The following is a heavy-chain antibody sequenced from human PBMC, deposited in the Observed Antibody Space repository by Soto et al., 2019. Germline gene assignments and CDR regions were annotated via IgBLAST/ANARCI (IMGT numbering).Heavy chain of an antibody. V-gene: IGHV1-69*06. D-gene: IGHD6-19*01. J-gene: IGHJ6*02. CDR1: GGTFSSYA. CDR3: ARDRPPSSGWYPDYYYYGMDV. Sequence: SVKVSCKVSGGTFSSYAISWVRQAPGQGLEWMGGIIPIFGTANYAQKFQGRVTITADKSTSTAYMELSSLRSEDTAVYYCARDRPPSSGWYPDYYYYGMDVWGQGTTVTVSS. CDR2: IIPIFGTA.